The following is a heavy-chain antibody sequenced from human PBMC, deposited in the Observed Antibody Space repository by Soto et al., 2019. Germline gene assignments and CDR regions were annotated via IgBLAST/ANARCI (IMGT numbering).Heavy chain of an antibody. V-gene: IGHV4-59*01. J-gene: IGHJ3*02. D-gene: IGHD6-13*01. CDR1: GGSISSYY. CDR2: IYYSGST. Sequence: SETLSLTCTVSGGSISSYYWSWIRQPPGKGLEWIGYIYYSGSTNYNPSLKSRVTISVDTSKNQFSLKLSSVTAADTAVYYCARDAPIAAAGGAFDIWGQGTMVTVSS. CDR3: ARDAPIAAAGGAFDI.